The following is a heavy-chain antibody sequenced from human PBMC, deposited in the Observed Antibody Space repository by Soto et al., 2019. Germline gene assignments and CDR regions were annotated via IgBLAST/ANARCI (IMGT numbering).Heavy chain of an antibody. Sequence: GGSLRLSCAASGFTFSSYEMNWVRQGAGKGLEWVSYISSSGSTIYYADSLKGRFTISRDNAKNSLYLQMNSLRAEDTAVYYCAGYNYYDSSDQLYVWGQGTTVTVSS. CDR3: AGYNYYDSSDQLYV. CDR1: GFTFSSYE. V-gene: IGHV3-48*03. J-gene: IGHJ6*02. CDR2: ISSSGSTI. D-gene: IGHD3-22*01.